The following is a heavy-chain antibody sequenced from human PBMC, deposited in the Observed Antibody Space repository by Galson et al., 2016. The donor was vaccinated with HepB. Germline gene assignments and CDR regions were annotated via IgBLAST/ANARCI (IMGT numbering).Heavy chain of an antibody. D-gene: IGHD3-10*01. J-gene: IGHJ5*01. CDR3: ARRPPGSGTYGRKFDS. CDR1: GFSVSTTGVG. V-gene: IGHV2-5*02. CDR2: IYWDGDT. Sequence: PALVKPTQTLTLTCTLSGFSVSTTGVGVAWIRQPPGKALEWLAFIYWDGDTRYSPSLKSRLTITKDTSKNQVVLTVTNMDPVDTATYFCARRPPGSGTYGRKFDSWGQGILVTVSS.